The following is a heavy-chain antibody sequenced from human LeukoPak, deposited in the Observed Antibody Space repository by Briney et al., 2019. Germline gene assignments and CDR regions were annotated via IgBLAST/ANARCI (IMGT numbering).Heavy chain of an antibody. CDR3: ARSDRGSSDAFDI. J-gene: IGHJ3*02. Sequence: GGSLRLSCAASGFTFSSYSMNWVRQAPGKGLEWVSSISSSSSYIYYADSVKGRFTISRDNAKNSLYLQMNSPRAEDTAVYYCARSDRGSSDAFDIWGQGTMVTVSS. V-gene: IGHV3-21*01. CDR1: GFTFSSYS. CDR2: ISSSSSYI. D-gene: IGHD3-10*01.